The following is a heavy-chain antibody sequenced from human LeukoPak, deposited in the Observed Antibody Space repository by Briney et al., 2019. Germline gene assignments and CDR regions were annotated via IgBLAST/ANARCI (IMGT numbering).Heavy chain of an antibody. J-gene: IGHJ4*02. CDR2: IYSSGST. V-gene: IGHV4-4*07. Sequence: SETLSLTCTVSGGSISSYYWSWIRQPAGEGLEWIGRIYSSGSTNYNPSLKSRVTMSVDTSRNRFSLKLTSVTAADTGVYSCARMYSGTYGGIDYWGQGSLVTVSS. CDR1: GGSISSYY. CDR3: ARMYSGTYGGIDY. D-gene: IGHD1-26*01.